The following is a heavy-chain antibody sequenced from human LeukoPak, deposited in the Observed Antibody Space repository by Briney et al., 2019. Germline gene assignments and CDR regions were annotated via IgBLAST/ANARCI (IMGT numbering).Heavy chain of an antibody. CDR2: IYYSGST. J-gene: IGHJ4*02. CDR1: CGSISSSSYY. Sequence: PSETLSLTCTVSCGSISSSSYYWGWIRQPPGKGLEWIGSIYYSGSTYYNPSLKSRVTISVDTSKNQFSLKLSSVTAADTAVYYCARTPSDTAMAYYFDYWGQGTLVTVSS. CDR3: ARTPSDTAMAYYFDY. V-gene: IGHV4-39*07. D-gene: IGHD5-18*01.